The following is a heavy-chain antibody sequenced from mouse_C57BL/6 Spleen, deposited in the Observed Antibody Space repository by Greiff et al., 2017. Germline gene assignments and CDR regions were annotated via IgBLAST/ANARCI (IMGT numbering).Heavy chain of an antibody. Sequence: VQLQQPGAELVKPGASVKLSCKASGYTFTSYWMHWVKQRPGQGLEWIGMIHPNSGSTNYNEKFKSKATLTVDKSSSTAYMQLSSLTSEDSAVYYCARKGTGTEPFDYWGQGTTLTVSS. CDR3: ARKGTGTEPFDY. D-gene: IGHD4-1*01. CDR1: GYTFTSYW. J-gene: IGHJ2*01. V-gene: IGHV1-64*01. CDR2: IHPNSGST.